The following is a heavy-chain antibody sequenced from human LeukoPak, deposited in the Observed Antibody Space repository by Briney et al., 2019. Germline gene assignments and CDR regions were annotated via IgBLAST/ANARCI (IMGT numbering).Heavy chain of an antibody. Sequence: PSETLSLTCAVYGGSFSGYYWSWIRQPPGKGLEWIGEINHSGSTNYNPSLKSRVTISVDTSKNQFSLKLSSVTAADTAVYYCARSRIQLWSTPYDYSGQGTLVTVSS. CDR1: GGSFSGYY. CDR2: INHSGST. V-gene: IGHV4-34*01. D-gene: IGHD5-18*01. J-gene: IGHJ4*02. CDR3: ARSRIQLWSTPYDY.